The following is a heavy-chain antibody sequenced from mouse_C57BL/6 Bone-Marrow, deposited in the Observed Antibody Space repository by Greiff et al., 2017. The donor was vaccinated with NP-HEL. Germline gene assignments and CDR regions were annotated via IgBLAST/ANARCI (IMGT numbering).Heavy chain of an antibody. CDR1: GYTFTSYW. CDR2: IDPSDSYT. CDR3: ARDSYFYGTPFAY. J-gene: IGHJ3*01. Sequence: QVQLQQPGAELVKPGASVKLSCKASGYTFTSYWMQWVKQRPGQGLEWIGEIDPSDSYTNYNQKFKGKATLTVDTYSSTAYMQLSSLTSEDSAVYYCARDSYFYGTPFAYWGQGTLVTVSA. D-gene: IGHD1-1*01. V-gene: IGHV1-50*01.